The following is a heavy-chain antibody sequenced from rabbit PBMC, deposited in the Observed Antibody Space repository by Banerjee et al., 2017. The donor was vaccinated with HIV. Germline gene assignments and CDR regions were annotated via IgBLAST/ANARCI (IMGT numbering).Heavy chain of an antibody. D-gene: IGHD6-1*01. CDR3: ARAFTYGYAGYAYTTYYFNL. CDR1: GIDFSSYYY. V-gene: IGHV1S45*01. CDR2: IYTSSGST. J-gene: IGHJ4*01. Sequence: QQQLVESGGGLVKPEGSLTLTCKASGIDFSSYYYMCWVRQAPGKGLELIACIYTSSGSTWYASWAKGRFTISKTSSTTVTLQMTSLTAADTATYFCARAFTYGYAGYAYTTYYFNLWGQGTLVTVS.